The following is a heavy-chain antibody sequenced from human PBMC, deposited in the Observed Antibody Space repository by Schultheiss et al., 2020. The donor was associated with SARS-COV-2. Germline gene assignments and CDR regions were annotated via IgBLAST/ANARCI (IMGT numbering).Heavy chain of an antibody. J-gene: IGHJ4*02. V-gene: IGHV4-61*08. D-gene: IGHD3-10*01. Sequence: SETLSLTCTVSGGSISSGGYYWSWIRQPPGKGLEWIGYIYYSGSTNYNPSLKSRVTISVDTSKNQFSLKLSSVTAADTAVYYCATRYGSGSYYREYYFDYWGQGTLVTVSS. CDR3: ATRYGSGSYYREYYFDY. CDR1: GGSISSGGYY. CDR2: IYYSGST.